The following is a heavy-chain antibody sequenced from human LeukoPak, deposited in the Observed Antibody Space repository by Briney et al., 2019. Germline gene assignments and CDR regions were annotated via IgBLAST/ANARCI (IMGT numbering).Heavy chain of an antibody. CDR2: IYSTGTT. CDR1: GGSMNQYY. V-gene: IGHV4-4*07. D-gene: IGHD5-12*01. CDR3: AREARSGYEGFWSDP. J-gene: IGHJ5*02. Sequence: SETLSLTCTVSGGSMNQYYWSWIRQPAGKGLEWIGRIYSTGTTYYKPSLKSRVTMSVDTSHNRFFLKLNSVTAADTAVYYCAREARSGYEGFWSDPWGQGTVVTVSS.